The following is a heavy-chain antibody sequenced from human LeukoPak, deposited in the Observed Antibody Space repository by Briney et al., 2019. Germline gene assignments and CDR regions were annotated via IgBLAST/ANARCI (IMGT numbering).Heavy chain of an antibody. Sequence: PGRSLRLSCAASGFTFSSYAMHWVRQAPGKGLEWVAFISYDGSNQYYADSVKGRFSTSRDNSKNTLYLQMNSLRAEDTAVYYCAKTKDYYDSSGYYYTYAFDIWGQGTMVTVSS. CDR1: GFTFSSYA. CDR3: AKTKDYYDSSGYYYTYAFDI. V-gene: IGHV3-30*18. J-gene: IGHJ3*02. D-gene: IGHD3-22*01. CDR2: ISYDGSNQ.